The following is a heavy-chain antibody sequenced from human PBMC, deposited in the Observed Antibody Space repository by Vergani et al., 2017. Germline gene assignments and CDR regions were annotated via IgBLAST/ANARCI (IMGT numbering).Heavy chain of an antibody. J-gene: IGHJ4*02. D-gene: IGHD3-3*01. CDR2: INHSGST. CDR3: ARCVLRFLEWRTTKGSNFDY. CDR1: GGSFSGYY. Sequence: QVQLQQWGAELLKPSETLSLTCAVYGGSFSGYYWSWIRQPPGKGLEWIGEINHSGSTNYNPSLKSRGTIAVDPSKNQFSLKLSSVTAADTAVYYCARCVLRFLEWRTTKGSNFDYWGQGTLVTVSS. V-gene: IGHV4-34*01.